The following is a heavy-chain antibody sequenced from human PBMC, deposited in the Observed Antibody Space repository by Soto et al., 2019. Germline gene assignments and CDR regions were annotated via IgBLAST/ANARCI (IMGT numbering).Heavy chain of an antibody. CDR2: INPNSGDT. V-gene: IGHV1-2*04. CDR3: ARGGLGYCSGGSCYEGDAFDI. CDR1: GYTFTGYY. Sequence: QVQLVQSGAEVKKPGASVKVSCKASGYTFTGYYMHWVRQAPGQGLEWMGWINPNSGDTNYAQKFQGWVTMTRDTSISTAYMELSRLRSDDTAVYYCARGGLGYCSGGSCYEGDAFDIWGQGTMVTVSS. D-gene: IGHD2-15*01. J-gene: IGHJ3*02.